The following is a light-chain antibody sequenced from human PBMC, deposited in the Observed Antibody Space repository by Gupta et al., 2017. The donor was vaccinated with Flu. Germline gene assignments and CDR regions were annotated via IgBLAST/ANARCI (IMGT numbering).Light chain of an antibody. J-gene: IGKJ1*01. CDR1: EGLVFVDGYTY. Sequence: DVVLTQSPLSLPVTLGQTASISCKSSEGLVFVDGYTYLHWVHQRPGQSPRRLIYKVSNRDYGVPDRFSGSGSGTEFTLKISRVEADDVGTYYCMHDVRWPWTFGQGTKV. V-gene: IGKV2-30*01. CDR2: KVS. CDR3: MHDVRWPWT.